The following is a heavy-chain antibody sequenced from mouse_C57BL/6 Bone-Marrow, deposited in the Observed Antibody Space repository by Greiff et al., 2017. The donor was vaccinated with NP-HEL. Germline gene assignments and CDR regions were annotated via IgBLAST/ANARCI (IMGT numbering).Heavy chain of an antibody. CDR2: IDPANGNT. CDR3: ARRIYYGNSRYAMDY. CDR1: GFNIKNTY. V-gene: IGHV14-3*01. J-gene: IGHJ4*01. Sequence: VQLQQSVAELVRPGASVKLSCTASGFNIKNTYMHWVKQRPEQGLEWIGRIDPANGNTKYAPKFQGKATIPADTSSNTAYLQLSSLTSEDTAICYCARRIYYGNSRYAMDYWGQGTSVTVSS. D-gene: IGHD2-1*01.